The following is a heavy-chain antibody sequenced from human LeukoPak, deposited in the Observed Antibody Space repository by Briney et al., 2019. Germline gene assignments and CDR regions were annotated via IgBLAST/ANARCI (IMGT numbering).Heavy chain of an antibody. CDR2: INSGATSD. J-gene: IGHJ4*02. CDR1: GFIFSNFE. Sequence: SGGSLRLSCTASGFIFSNFEMNWVRQSPGKWLQWVAYINSGATSDYYADSVKGRFTPSRDNAKHALYLQMNRLGVQDTAIYYCARVICTGGSCFQNDYWGQGTLVTVSS. D-gene: IGHD2-8*02. CDR3: ARVICTGGSCFQNDY. V-gene: IGHV3-48*03.